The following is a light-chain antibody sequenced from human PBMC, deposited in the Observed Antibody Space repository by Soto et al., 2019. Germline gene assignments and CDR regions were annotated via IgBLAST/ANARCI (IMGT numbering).Light chain of an antibody. CDR1: QSVLYSSNNKNY. Sequence: DIVMTQSPDSLAVSLGERATINCKSSQSVLYSSNNKNYLAWYQQKPGQPPKLLIYWASTRESGVPDRFSGSGSGTDFTLTISSLQAEDVAVYYCQQCYRPPRTFGQGTKVAIK. CDR2: WAS. V-gene: IGKV4-1*01. CDR3: QQCYRPPRT. J-gene: IGKJ1*01.